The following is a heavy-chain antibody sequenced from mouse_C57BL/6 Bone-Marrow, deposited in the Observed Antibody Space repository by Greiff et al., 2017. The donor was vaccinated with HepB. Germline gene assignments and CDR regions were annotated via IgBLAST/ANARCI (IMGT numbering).Heavy chain of an antibody. J-gene: IGHJ4*01. CDR3: ARSGDYYGSSYPYYYAMDY. CDR1: GYTFTSYW. CDR2: IHPNSGST. D-gene: IGHD1-1*01. V-gene: IGHV1-64*01. Sequence: QVQLQQSGAELVKPGASVKLSCKASGYTFTSYWMHWVKQRPGQGLEWIGMIHPNSGSTNYNEKFKSKATLTVDKSSSTAYMQLSSLTSEDSAVYYCARSGDYYGSSYPYYYAMDYWGQGTSVTVSS.